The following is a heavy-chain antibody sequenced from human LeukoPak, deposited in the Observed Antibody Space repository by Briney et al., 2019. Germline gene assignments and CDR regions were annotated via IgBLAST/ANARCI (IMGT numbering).Heavy chain of an antibody. Sequence: SETLSLTCTVSGGSIRWSSYYWVWIRQPPGKGLEWIGSMSYSGSTYYNPSLKSRVTISVDTSKNQFSLKMSSVTAADTAVYYCARTATYYSNDYFDYWGQGTLVTVSS. V-gene: IGHV4-39*07. CDR2: MSYSGST. CDR1: GGSIRWSSYY. D-gene: IGHD5-18*01. CDR3: ARTATYYSNDYFDY. J-gene: IGHJ4*02.